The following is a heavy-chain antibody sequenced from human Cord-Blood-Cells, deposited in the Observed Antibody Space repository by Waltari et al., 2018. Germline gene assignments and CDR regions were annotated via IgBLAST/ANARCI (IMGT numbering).Heavy chain of an antibody. J-gene: IGHJ5*02. CDR3: ASQYNWNSNWFDP. V-gene: IGHV4-38-2*01. CDR1: GYSISSGYY. CDR2: IDHSGGT. D-gene: IGHD1-7*01. Sequence: QVQLQESGPGLVKPSETLSLTCAVSGYSISSGYYWGWIRQPPGKGLEWIGSIDHSGGTYYNPSLKSRVTISVDTSKNQFSLKLSSVTAADTAVYYCASQYNWNSNWFDPWGQGTLVTVSS.